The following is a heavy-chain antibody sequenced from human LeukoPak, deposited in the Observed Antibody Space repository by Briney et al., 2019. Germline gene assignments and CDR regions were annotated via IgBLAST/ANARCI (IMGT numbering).Heavy chain of an antibody. CDR2: ISGTGDST. V-gene: IGHV3-23*01. Sequence: PGGSLRLSCAASGFTFSSYAMSWVRQAPGKGLEWVSGISGTGDSTFYADSVKGRFTISRDNSKNTLYLQMNTLRAEDTAVYYCAKDAHYYDSGGYYASFDCWGQGTLVTVSS. CDR1: GFTFSSYA. J-gene: IGHJ4*02. CDR3: AKDAHYYDSGGYYASFDC. D-gene: IGHD3-22*01.